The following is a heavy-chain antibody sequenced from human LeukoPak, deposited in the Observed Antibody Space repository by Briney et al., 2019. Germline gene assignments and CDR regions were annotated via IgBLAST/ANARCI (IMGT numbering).Heavy chain of an antibody. J-gene: IGHJ4*02. D-gene: IGHD4-17*01. V-gene: IGHV4-59*01. Sequence: NPSETLSLTCTVSGGSIRRYYWSWIRQPPGKGLEWIGYIYYSGSTNYNPSLKSRVTISVDTSKNQFSLKLSSVTSADTAVYYCARGGTTVTKGYWGQGTLVTVSS. CDR2: IYYSGST. CDR1: GGSIRRYY. CDR3: ARGGTTVTKGY.